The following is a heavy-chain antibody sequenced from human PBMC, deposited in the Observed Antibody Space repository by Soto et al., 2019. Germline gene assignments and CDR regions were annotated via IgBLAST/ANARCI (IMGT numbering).Heavy chain of an antibody. CDR2: ISGSGGST. Sequence: EVQLLESGGGLVQPGGSLRLSCAASGFTFSSYAMSWVRQAPGKGLEWVSAISGSGGSTYYADSVKGRFIISRDNSKNTLYLQMNSLRAEDTAVYYCAKDRYYYGSGSYYKPNWFDPWGQGTLVTVSS. D-gene: IGHD3-10*01. CDR3: AKDRYYYGSGSYYKPNWFDP. J-gene: IGHJ5*02. V-gene: IGHV3-23*01. CDR1: GFTFSSYA.